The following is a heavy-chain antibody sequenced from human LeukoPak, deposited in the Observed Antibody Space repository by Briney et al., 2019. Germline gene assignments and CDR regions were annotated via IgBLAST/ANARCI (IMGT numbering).Heavy chain of an antibody. CDR1: GFTFSSSS. D-gene: IGHD3-10*01. V-gene: IGHV3-48*01. CDR3: ARVAYWYYGSGRDRGFDY. J-gene: IGHJ4*02. CDR2: ISSSSSTI. Sequence: GGSLRLSCAASGFTFSSSSMNWVRQAPGKGLEWVSYISSSSSTIYYADSAKGRFTISRDNAKNSLHLQMNSLRAEDTAVYYCARVAYWYYGSGRDRGFDYWGQGTLVTVSS.